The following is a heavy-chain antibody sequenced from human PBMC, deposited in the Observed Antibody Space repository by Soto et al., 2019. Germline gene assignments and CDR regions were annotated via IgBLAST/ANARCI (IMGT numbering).Heavy chain of an antibody. D-gene: IGHD3-16*01. CDR2: INAYNGHT. Sequence: QVQLVQSGVEVKKPGASVKVSCKTSGYTFTNYGVSWVRQAPGQGLEWVGWINAYNGHTNYAQNFQGRVTITTDTSMTTAYMDLRSLKSDDTAVYYCARDIDYDVDYWGQGTLVTVSS. CDR1: GYTFTNYG. CDR3: ARDIDYDVDY. J-gene: IGHJ4*02. V-gene: IGHV1-18*01.